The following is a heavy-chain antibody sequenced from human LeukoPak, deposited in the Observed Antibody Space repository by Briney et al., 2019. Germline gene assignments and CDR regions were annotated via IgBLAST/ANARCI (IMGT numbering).Heavy chain of an antibody. V-gene: IGHV3-23*01. Sequence: PARSLRLSCAASGFTFSSYAMSWVRQAPGKGLEWVSAISGSGGSTYYADSVKGRFTISRDNSKNTLYLQMHSLRAEDTAVYYCAKDQHTSYYYDSSIWGQGTMVTASS. CDR2: ISGSGGST. CDR1: GFTFSSYA. J-gene: IGHJ3*02. CDR3: AKDQHTSYYYDSSI. D-gene: IGHD3-22*01.